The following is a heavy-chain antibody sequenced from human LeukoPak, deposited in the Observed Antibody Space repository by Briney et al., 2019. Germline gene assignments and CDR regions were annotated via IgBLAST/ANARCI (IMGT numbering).Heavy chain of an antibody. J-gene: IGHJ3*02. V-gene: IGHV1-2*02. CDR3: ARGYFDWVSDAFDI. Sequence: ASVKVSCKASGYTFTGYYMHWVRRAPGEGLEWMGWINPNSGGTNSAQKFQGRVTMTRDTSISTAYMELSRLRSDDTAVYYCARGYFDWVSDAFDIWGQGTMVTVSS. CDR2: INPNSGGT. D-gene: IGHD3-9*01. CDR1: GYTFTGYY.